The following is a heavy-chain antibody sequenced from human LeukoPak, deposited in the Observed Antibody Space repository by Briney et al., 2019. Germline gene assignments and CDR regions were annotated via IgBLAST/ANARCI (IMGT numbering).Heavy chain of an antibody. V-gene: IGHV3-7*01. J-gene: IGHJ4*02. CDR2: IRQDGGEK. CDR1: GFTFSSYW. CDR3: ARNTWQWLVRFYFDY. Sequence: GGSLRLSCAVSGFTFSSYWMNWVRRAPGKGLEWVASIRQDGGEKSYVDSVKGRFTISRDNTKNSLYLQMSSLRAEDTAVYYCARNTWQWLVRFYFDYWGQGTLVTVSS. D-gene: IGHD6-19*01.